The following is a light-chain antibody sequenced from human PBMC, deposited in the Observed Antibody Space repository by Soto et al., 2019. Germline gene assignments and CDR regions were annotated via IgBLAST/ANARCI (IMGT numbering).Light chain of an antibody. CDR1: SHDVGDYDY. Sequence: QSVLTQPAAVSGSPGQSITISCTGTSHDVGDYDYVSWYQQHPGKAPKILIYEVSTRPSGVSNRFSGSKSGNTASLTISGLQTEDEADYYCSSYRIANTYVFGTGTKVTVL. J-gene: IGLJ1*01. CDR3: SSYRIANTYV. CDR2: EVS. V-gene: IGLV2-14*01.